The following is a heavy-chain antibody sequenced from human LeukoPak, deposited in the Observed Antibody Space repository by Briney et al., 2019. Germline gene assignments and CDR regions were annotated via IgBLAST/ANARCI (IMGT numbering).Heavy chain of an antibody. CDR2: ISNSGNYM. J-gene: IGHJ4*02. CDR1: EFTFSTYS. Sequence: GGSLRLSCAASEFTFSTYSMNWVRQAPGKGLEWVSSISNSGNYMYYADSVKGRFTISRDNAKNSLYLQMNSLRAEDTAVYYCARGDPHCGGDCYTFDYWGQGTLVTVSS. D-gene: IGHD2-21*02. V-gene: IGHV3-21*01. CDR3: ARGDPHCGGDCYTFDY.